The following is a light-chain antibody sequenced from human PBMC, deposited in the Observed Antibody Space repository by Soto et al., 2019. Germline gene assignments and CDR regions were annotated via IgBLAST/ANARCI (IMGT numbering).Light chain of an antibody. J-gene: IGKJ4*01. CDR3: QQRRNWPIT. V-gene: IGKV3-11*01. Sequence: EIVLTQSPATLSLSPGERATLSCRASENINTYLAWYQQKPGQVPRLLMYDASNRATGIPARFSGSGSGTDFALTISRREPEDFAVYYCQQRRNWPITFGGGTKVEIK. CDR2: DAS. CDR1: ENINTY.